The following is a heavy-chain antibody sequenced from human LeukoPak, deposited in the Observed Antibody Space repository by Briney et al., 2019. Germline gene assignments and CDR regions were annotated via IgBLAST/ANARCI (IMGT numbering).Heavy chain of an antibody. CDR1: GFTFSRYG. CDR2: ISSSSSYI. Sequence: GGSLRLSCAASGFTFSRYGLHWVRQAPGKGLEWVSSISSSSSYIYYADSVKGRFTISRDNSKNTLYLQMNSLRAEDAAVYYCARDYGWFDPWGQGTLVTVSS. CDR3: ARDYGWFDP. D-gene: IGHD3-10*01. V-gene: IGHV3-21*01. J-gene: IGHJ5*02.